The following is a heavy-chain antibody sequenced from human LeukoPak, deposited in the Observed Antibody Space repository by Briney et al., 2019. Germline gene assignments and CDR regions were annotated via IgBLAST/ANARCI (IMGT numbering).Heavy chain of an antibody. CDR3: ASRGDLSWFGALRH. D-gene: IGHD3-16*02. J-gene: IGHJ4*02. CDR1: GSTFNYW. CDR2: IKQDGSEP. V-gene: IGHV3-7*01. Sequence: PRGCLRLSCVVSGSTFNYWMDWVRQAPGKGLEWVAFIKQDGSEPYYVDSVKGRFTISRDNAKNSLYLQMNSLRSEDTAVYYCASRGDLSWFGALRHWSQGTRVTVSS.